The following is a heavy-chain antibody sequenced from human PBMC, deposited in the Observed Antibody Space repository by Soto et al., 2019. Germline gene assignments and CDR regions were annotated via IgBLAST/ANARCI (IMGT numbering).Heavy chain of an antibody. CDR3: ARHVLGYSSGWYKAQGGWFAP. CDR2: IYYSGST. Sequence: SETLSLTCTVSGGSISSYYWSWIRQPPGKGLEWIGYIYYSGSTNYNPSLKSRVTISVDTSKNQFSLKLSSVTAADTAVYYCARHVLGYSSGWYKAQGGWFAPWGQGLQVT. J-gene: IGHJ5*02. V-gene: IGHV4-59*01. CDR1: GGSISSYY. D-gene: IGHD6-19*01.